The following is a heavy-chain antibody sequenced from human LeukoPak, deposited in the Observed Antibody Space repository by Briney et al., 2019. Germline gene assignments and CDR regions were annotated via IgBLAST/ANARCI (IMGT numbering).Heavy chain of an antibody. D-gene: IGHD6-13*01. J-gene: IGHJ6*03. CDR3: TRDSLQAASGTDFYYYMDL. CDR2: IYYGEKA. Sequence: GGSLRLSCAISGFSVTSKFMSWVRQAPGKGLECVSSIYYGEKAYYADSVKGRFTISRDLSRNALHLQMNRLRDDDTAVYYCTRDSLQAASGTDFYYYMDLWGKGTTVTVSS. CDR1: GFSVTSKF. V-gene: IGHV3-53*01.